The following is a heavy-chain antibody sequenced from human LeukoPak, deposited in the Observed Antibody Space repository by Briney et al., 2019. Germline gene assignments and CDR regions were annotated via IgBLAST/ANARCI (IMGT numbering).Heavy chain of an antibody. D-gene: IGHD5-18*01. J-gene: IGHJ6*02. V-gene: IGHV3-30-3*01. Sequence: GGSLRLSCAASGFTFSSYAMHWVRQAPGKGLEWVAVISYDGSNKYYADSVKGRFTISRDNSKNTLYLQMNSLRAEDTAVYYCARSDTAMVVSYYGMDVWGQGTTVTVSS. CDR2: ISYDGSNK. CDR3: ARSDTAMVVSYYGMDV. CDR1: GFTFSSYA.